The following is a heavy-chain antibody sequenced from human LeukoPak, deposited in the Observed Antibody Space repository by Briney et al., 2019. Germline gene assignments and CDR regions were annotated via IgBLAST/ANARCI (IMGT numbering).Heavy chain of an antibody. CDR3: ARRQYRSSWYYFDY. Sequence: GGSLRLSCAASGFGLSSYWMHWVRQAPGKGLVWVSRINSDGSTTNYADSVKGRFTISRDNAENTLYLQMNSLRAEDTAVYYCARRQYRSSWYYFDYWGQGTLVTVSS. CDR1: GFGLSSYW. J-gene: IGHJ4*02. D-gene: IGHD6-13*01. V-gene: IGHV3-74*01. CDR2: INSDGSTT.